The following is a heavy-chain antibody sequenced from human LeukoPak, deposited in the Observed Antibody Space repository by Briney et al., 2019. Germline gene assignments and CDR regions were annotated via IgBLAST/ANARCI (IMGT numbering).Heavy chain of an antibody. Sequence: ASVKVSCKASGYTFTGYYMHWVRQAPGQGLEWMGRINPNNGGTNYAQKLQGRVTMTRNTSISTAYMELSSLRSEDTAVYYCARAEYNWNDGFDPWGQGTLVTVSS. V-gene: IGHV1-2*06. J-gene: IGHJ5*02. D-gene: IGHD1-1*01. CDR2: INPNNGGT. CDR3: ARAEYNWNDGFDP. CDR1: GYTFTGYY.